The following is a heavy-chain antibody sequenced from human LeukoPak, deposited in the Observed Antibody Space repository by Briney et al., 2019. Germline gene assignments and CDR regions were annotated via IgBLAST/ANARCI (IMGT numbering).Heavy chain of an antibody. CDR1: GFTFSSFG. CDR3: AKGGFLGSYYVWVDY. D-gene: IGHD1-26*01. V-gene: IGHV3-33*06. CDR2: IWYDGSNK. Sequence: GRSLRLSCAASGFTFSSFGMHWVRQAPGKGLEWVAVIWYDGSNKYYADSVKGRFTISRDNSKNTLYLQMNSLRAEDTAVYYCAKGGFLGSYYVWVDYWGQGTLVTVSS. J-gene: IGHJ4*02.